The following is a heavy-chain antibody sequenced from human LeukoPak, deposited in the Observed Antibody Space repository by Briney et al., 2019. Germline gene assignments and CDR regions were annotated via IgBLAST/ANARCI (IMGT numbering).Heavy chain of an antibody. D-gene: IGHD3-16*01. V-gene: IGHV3-7*01. CDR3: ARDHYVWGSPYYYYYMDV. CDR2: IKEDGSEK. CDR1: GFTVSSYW. J-gene: IGHJ6*03. Sequence: SGGSQKLSCPASGFTVSSYWMSWVRQAPGKGREWLANIKEDGSEKYYVDSVKGRFTSSRDNAKSSLYLQMKSLRAEDTAVYYCARDHYVWGSPYYYYYMDVWGKGTTVTVSS.